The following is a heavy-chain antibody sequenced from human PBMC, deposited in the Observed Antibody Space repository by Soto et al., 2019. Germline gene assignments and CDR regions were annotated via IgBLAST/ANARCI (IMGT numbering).Heavy chain of an antibody. J-gene: IGHJ6*02. Sequence: LRLSCAASGFTFSSYGMHWVRQAPGKGLEWVAVISYDGSNKYYADSVKGRFTISRDNSKNTLYLQMNSLRAEDTAVYYCAKDVGYCSGGSCYSGDYYYGMDVWGQGTTVTVS. V-gene: IGHV3-30*18. CDR2: ISYDGSNK. D-gene: IGHD2-15*01. CDR1: GFTFSSYG. CDR3: AKDVGYCSGGSCYSGDYYYGMDV.